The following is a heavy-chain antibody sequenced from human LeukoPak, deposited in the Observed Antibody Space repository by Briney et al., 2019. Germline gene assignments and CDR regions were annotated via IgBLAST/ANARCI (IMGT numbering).Heavy chain of an antibody. J-gene: IGHJ4*02. D-gene: IGHD2-21*02. Sequence: GGSLRLSCAASGFTFSSYSMNWVRQAPGKGLEWVSSISSSSSCIYYADSVKGRFTISRDNAKNSLYLQMNSLRAEDTAVYYCARDALAYCGGDCYCDYWGQGTLVTVSS. CDR3: ARDALAYCGGDCYCDY. V-gene: IGHV3-21*01. CDR1: GFTFSSYS. CDR2: ISSSSSCI.